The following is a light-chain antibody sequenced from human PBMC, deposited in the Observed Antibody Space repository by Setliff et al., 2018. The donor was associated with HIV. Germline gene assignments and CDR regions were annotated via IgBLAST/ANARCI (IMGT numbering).Light chain of an antibody. J-gene: IGKJ1*01. V-gene: IGKV3-15*01. CDR1: QGISSN. CDR3: QQYYYWPPET. CDR2: GAS. Sequence: EIVLTQSPGTLSLSPGERVTLFCRASQGISSNYLAWYQHRPGQAPRLLIYGASIRATGIPARFSGSGSGTEFTLTISSLQSEDSAVYYCQQYYYWPPETFGQGTKVDIK.